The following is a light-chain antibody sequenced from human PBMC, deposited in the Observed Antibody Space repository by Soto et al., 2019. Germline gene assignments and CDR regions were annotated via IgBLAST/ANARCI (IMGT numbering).Light chain of an antibody. J-gene: IGLJ1*01. Sequence: LAQPASVSESPGQSITISCTGTSSDVGGYNYVSWYRQHPGEVPRLVIYEVSNRPSGVFSRFSGSKSGNTASLTISGLQAEDEADYYCSSYTSSSTYVFGTGTKVTVL. CDR1: SSDVGGYNY. CDR3: SSYTSSSTYV. CDR2: EVS. V-gene: IGLV2-14*01.